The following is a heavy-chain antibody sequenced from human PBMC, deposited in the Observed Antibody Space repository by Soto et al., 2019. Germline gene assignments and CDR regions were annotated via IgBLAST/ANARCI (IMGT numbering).Heavy chain of an antibody. V-gene: IGHV3-15*01. CDR1: GFTFSHAW. CDR3: TTEGGDNWKYGEYFDY. CDR2: IKSIPDGGTT. Sequence: EVQLVESGGGLVKPGGSLRLSCAASGFTFSHAWMSWVRQAPGKGLDWVGRIKSIPDGGTTDYVAPVKGRFTISRDDSKNMLNLEMNSLKTEDTAVYYCTTEGGDNWKYGEYFDYWGQGALFTVSS. J-gene: IGHJ4*02. D-gene: IGHD1-1*01.